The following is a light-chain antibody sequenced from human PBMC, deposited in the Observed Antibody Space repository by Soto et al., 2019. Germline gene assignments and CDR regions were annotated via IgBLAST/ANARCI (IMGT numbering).Light chain of an antibody. Sequence: DIQMTQSTSTLSASVGDRVTITCRASQRIDAWLAWYQQKPGTAPKLLIYKATILQSGVPSRFSGSGSGTDFTLAISSLQPDDFATYYCQQYNSYSRTFGQGTKVDI. CDR3: QQYNSYSRT. V-gene: IGKV1-5*03. J-gene: IGKJ1*01. CDR2: KAT. CDR1: QRIDAW.